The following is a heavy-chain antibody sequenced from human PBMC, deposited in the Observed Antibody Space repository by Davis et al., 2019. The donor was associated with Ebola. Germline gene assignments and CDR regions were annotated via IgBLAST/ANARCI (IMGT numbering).Heavy chain of an antibody. CDR1: GDSISSYY. CDR3: ARDIGDSGSHIDY. J-gene: IGHJ4*02. D-gene: IGHD3-10*01. CDR2: IYDTGTTT. Sequence: SETLSLTCTVSGDSISSYYWIWIRQPPGKGLEWIGYIYDTGTTTSYNPSLKSRLTISVDTSKNQLSLILSSVTAADTAVYYCARDIGDSGSHIDYWGQGTLVTVSS. V-gene: IGHV4-59*01.